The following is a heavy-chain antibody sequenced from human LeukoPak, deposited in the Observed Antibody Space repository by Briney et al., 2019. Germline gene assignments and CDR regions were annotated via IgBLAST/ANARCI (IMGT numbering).Heavy chain of an antibody. Sequence: GGSLRLSCAASGFTFSSYSMNWVRQAPGKGLEWVSYISSRSSPIYYADSVKGRFTLSRDNAKNSLYLQMNSLRDEDTAVYYCARGDYGGRDLDYWGQGILVTVSS. J-gene: IGHJ4*02. CDR1: GFTFSSYS. D-gene: IGHD4-23*01. CDR3: ARGDYGGRDLDY. V-gene: IGHV3-48*02. CDR2: ISSRSSPI.